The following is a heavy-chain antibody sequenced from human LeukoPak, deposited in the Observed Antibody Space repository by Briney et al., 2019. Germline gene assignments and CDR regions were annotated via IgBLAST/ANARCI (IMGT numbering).Heavy chain of an antibody. CDR2: INQDGSVQ. CDR3: SRSLDY. Sequence: GGSLRLSCAASGFPFNGYWMDWVRQAPGKGMQWVANINQDGSVQYYADSVKGRFTISRDNAKNSLYLQMNSLRAEDTAVYFRSRSLDYLGQGALVTVSS. V-gene: IGHV3-7*01. CDR1: GFPFNGYW. J-gene: IGHJ4*02.